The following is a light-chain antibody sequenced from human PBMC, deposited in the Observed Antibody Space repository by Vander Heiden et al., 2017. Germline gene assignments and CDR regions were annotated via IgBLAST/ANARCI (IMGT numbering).Light chain of an antibody. V-gene: IGLV1-40*01. J-gene: IGLJ2*01. Sequence: QSVLTQPPSVSGAPGQRVTISCTGSSSNIGAGYDVHWYQHLPGTAPKLLIYGNSNRPSGVPDRFSGSKSGTSVSLVITGLQAEDEGDYYCHSYDISLSGSLFGGGTKLTVL. CDR3: HSYDISLSGSL. CDR1: SSNIGAGYD. CDR2: GNS.